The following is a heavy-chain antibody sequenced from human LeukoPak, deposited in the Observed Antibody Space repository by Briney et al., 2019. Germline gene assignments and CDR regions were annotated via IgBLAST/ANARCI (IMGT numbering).Heavy chain of an antibody. CDR3: ARGIGGGSSWYRPKVWFDP. Sequence: SETLSLTCAVYGGSFSGYYWSWIRQPPGKGLEWIGEINYSGSTNYNPSLKSRVTISVGTSKNQFSLKLSSVTAADTAVYYCARGIGGGSSWYRPKVWFDPWGQGTLVTVSS. D-gene: IGHD6-13*01. CDR1: GGSFSGYY. CDR2: INYSGST. V-gene: IGHV4-34*01. J-gene: IGHJ5*02.